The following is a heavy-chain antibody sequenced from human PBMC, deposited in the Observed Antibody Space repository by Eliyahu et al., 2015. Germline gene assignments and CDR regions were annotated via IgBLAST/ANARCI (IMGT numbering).Heavy chain of an antibody. Sequence: QVVESGGGLVQPGGSLXLSXVASGFTFSSYWMNWVRQAPGKGLEWVANINQDGSEKYHVDSVKGRFTISRDNAKNSLYLQMNTLRAEDTAVYYCARNMDVWGQGTTVTVSS. CDR2: INQDGSEK. CDR3: ARNMDV. J-gene: IGHJ6*02. CDR1: GFTFSSYW. V-gene: IGHV3-7*01.